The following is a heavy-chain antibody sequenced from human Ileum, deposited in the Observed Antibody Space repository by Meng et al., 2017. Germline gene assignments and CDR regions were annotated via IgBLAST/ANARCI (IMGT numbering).Heavy chain of an antibody. CDR1: GYTFTNYD. D-gene: IGHD2-15*01. Sequence: ASVKVSCKASGYTFTNYDINWVRQATGQGLEWMGWMNPNSGNTDYAQKFQGRVTMTRDTSISTAYMEVSSLRSDDTAVYYCARGRKYCSDGICYSGRYYFDHWGQGTLVTVSS. J-gene: IGHJ4*02. V-gene: IGHV1-8*01. CDR3: ARGRKYCSDGICYSGRYYFDH. CDR2: MNPNSGNT.